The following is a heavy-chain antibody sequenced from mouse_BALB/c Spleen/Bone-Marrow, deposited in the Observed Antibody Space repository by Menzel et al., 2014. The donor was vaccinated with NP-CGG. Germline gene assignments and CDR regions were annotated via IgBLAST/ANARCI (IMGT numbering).Heavy chain of an antibody. Sequence: EVKLVESGGGLVQPGGSLKFSCAASGFDFSRYWMSWVRQAPGKGLEWIGEINPESSTINYAPSLKYKFIISRDKAKSTEYLEMEKVRSEDRGLDHCVRLGNYVYFAYWGQGTTLTVSP. D-gene: IGHD2-1*01. CDR1: GFDFSRYW. CDR2: INPESSTI. J-gene: IGHJ2*01. CDR3: VRLGNYVYFAY. V-gene: IGHV4-1*02.